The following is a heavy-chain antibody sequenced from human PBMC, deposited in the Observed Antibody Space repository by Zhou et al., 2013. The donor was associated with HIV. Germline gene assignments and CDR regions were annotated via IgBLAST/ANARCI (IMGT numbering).Heavy chain of an antibody. Sequence: QVHLVQSGAEVRKPGSSVKVSCKASGGNFRSYPISWVRQAPGQGLEWMGRIIPIFGTAIYAHKFQGRLTITADKSSNTASMELTSLKSEDTAVYYCATDPTIAVAGTKSFWGRGTLVSVSS. CDR1: GGNFRSYP. CDR3: ATDPTIAVAGTKSF. V-gene: IGHV1-69*14. J-gene: IGHJ4*02. CDR2: IIPIFGTA. D-gene: IGHD6-19*01.